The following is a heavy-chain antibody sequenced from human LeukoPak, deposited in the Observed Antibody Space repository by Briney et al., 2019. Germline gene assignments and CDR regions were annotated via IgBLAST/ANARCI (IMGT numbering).Heavy chain of an antibody. CDR1: GGSFSGYY. D-gene: IGHD6-13*01. J-gene: IGHJ4*02. CDR3: ARGGGYSSSWPPFDY. V-gene: IGHV4-59*01. Sequence: SETLSLTCAVYGGSFSGYYWSWIRQPPGKGLEWIGYIYYSGSTNYNPSLKSRVTISVDTSKNQFSLKLSSVTAADTAVYYCARGGGYSSSWPPFDYWGQGTLVTVSS. CDR2: IYYSGST.